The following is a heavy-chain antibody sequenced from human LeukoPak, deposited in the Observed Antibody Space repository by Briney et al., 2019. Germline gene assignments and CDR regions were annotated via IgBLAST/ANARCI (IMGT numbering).Heavy chain of an antibody. CDR1: GGSISSYY. J-gene: IGHJ4*02. CDR3: ARGAGTSTDPLDY. Sequence: SETLSLTCTASGGSISSYYWSWIRQPPGKGLEWIGYIYYSGSTNYNPSLKSRVTISVDTSKNQFSLKLSSVTAADTAVYYCARGAGTSTDPLDYWGQGTLVTVSS. V-gene: IGHV4-59*01. D-gene: IGHD6-19*01. CDR2: IYYSGST.